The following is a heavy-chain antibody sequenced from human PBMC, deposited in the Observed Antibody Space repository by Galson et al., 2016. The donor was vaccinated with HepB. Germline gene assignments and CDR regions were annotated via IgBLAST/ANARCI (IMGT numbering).Heavy chain of an antibody. CDR2: IYPGDSET. V-gene: IGHV5-51*01. Sequence: QSGAEVKKPGESLQISCTASGYNFTLYCIAWVRQMPGRGLEWMGIIYPGDSETRYSPSFQDHVTISADKSFTTAHLEWSSLKTSDTAIYYCARQAFYYGSGSYFLDYWGQGTLVTVSS. CDR1: GYNFTLYC. J-gene: IGHJ4*02. CDR3: ARQAFYYGSGSYFLDY. D-gene: IGHD3-10*01.